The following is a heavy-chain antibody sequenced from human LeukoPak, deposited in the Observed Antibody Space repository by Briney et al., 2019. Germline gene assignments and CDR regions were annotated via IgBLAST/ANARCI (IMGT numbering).Heavy chain of an antibody. CDR1: GFTFSTYA. D-gene: IGHD3-22*01. CDR2: IGDTT. Sequence: GGSLRLSCAASGFTFSTYAMSWVRQAPGKGLEWVSAIGDTTYYADSVKGRFTISRDNSKNTLYLQMNSLRAEDTAVYYCAKDINYYDSSAEGIFDYWGQGTLVTVSS. V-gene: IGHV3-23*01. CDR3: AKDINYYDSSAEGIFDY. J-gene: IGHJ4*02.